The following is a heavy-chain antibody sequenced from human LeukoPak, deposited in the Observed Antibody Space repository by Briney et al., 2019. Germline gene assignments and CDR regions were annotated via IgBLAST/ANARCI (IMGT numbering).Heavy chain of an antibody. CDR1: GFTFSSYS. Sequence: GGSLRLSCAASGFTFSSYSMNWVRQAPGKGLEWVSSISSSSSYIYYADSVKGRFTISRDSAKNSLYLQMNSLRAEDTAVYYCARDPGTTVGYWGQGTLVTVSS. J-gene: IGHJ4*02. V-gene: IGHV3-21*01. D-gene: IGHD4-17*01. CDR3: ARDPGTTVGY. CDR2: ISSSSSYI.